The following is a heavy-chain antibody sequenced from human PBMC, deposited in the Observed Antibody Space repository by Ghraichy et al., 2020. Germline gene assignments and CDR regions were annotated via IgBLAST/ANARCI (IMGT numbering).Heavy chain of an antibody. D-gene: IGHD5-24*01. CDR1: GGSISSYY. J-gene: IGHJ4*02. CDR3: ARHEGPTILDY. V-gene: IGHV4-59*08. CDR2: IYYSGST. Sequence: SETLSLTCTVSGGSISSYYWSWIRQPPGKGLEWIGYIYYSGSTNYNPSLKSRVTISVDTSKNQFSLKLSSVTAADTAVYYCARHEGPTILDYWGQGTLVTVSS.